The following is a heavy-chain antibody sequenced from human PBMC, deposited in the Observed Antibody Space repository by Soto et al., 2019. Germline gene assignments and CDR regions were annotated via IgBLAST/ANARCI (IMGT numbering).Heavy chain of an antibody. D-gene: IGHD2-15*01. Sequence: ASVKVSCKASGYIFNSYPVHWVRQEQGQRLEWMGWINTGNGYTKYSQKFQGRVSITRDTSASTTYMQLTSLRSDDTALYYCARDRGGYCSGGSCSEAWFDPWGQGTLVTVSS. V-gene: IGHV1-3*04. CDR3: ARDRGGYCSGGSCSEAWFDP. CDR1: GYIFNSYP. CDR2: INTGNGYT. J-gene: IGHJ5*02.